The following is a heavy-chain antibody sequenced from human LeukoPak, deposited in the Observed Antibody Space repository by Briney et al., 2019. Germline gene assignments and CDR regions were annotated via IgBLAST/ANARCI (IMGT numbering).Heavy chain of an antibody. D-gene: IGHD3-22*01. CDR2: ILPFFGTA. J-gene: IGHJ3*02. V-gene: IGHV1-69*13. CDR1: GGTLSSYA. CDR3: ARGLLGYYYDSSGYSAAFDI. Sequence: SVKVSCKASGGTLSSYAISWVRQAPGQGLEWMGGILPFFGTANYAQKFQDRVTITADESTSTAYMELSSLRSEDTAVYYCARGLLGYYYDSSGYSAAFDIWGQGTMVTVSS.